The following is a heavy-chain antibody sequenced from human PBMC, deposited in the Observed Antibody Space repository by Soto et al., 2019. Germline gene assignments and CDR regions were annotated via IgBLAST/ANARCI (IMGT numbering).Heavy chain of an antibody. CDR2: IYHSGST. J-gene: IGHJ5*02. CDR3: ARGQINYYDSRENWLDP. Sequence: SETLSLTCAVSGGSISSGGYSWSWIRQPPGKGLEWIGYIYHSGSTYYNPSLKSRVTISVDTSKNQFSLKLSSVTAADTAVYYCARGQINYYDSRENWLDPWGQGTLVTVSS. CDR1: GGSISSGGYS. V-gene: IGHV4-30-2*05. D-gene: IGHD3-22*01.